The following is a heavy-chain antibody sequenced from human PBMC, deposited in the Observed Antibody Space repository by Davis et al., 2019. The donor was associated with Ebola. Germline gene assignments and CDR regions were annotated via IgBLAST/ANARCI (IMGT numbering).Heavy chain of an antibody. CDR3: ARGGTTVTTPLDY. CDR1: EFTFSSYW. Sequence: GESLKISCAASEFTFSSYWMHWVRQAPGKGLVWVSRISSDGSSTSYADSVKGRFTNSRDNAKNTLYLQMNSLRAEDKAVYYCARGGTTVTTPLDYWGQGTLVTVSS. D-gene: IGHD4-17*01. J-gene: IGHJ4*02. V-gene: IGHV3-74*01. CDR2: ISSDGSST.